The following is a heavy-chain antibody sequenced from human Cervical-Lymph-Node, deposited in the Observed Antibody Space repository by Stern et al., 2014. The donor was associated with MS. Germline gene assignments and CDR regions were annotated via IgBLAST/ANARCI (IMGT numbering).Heavy chain of an antibody. CDR2: LYYSGST. Sequence: QVQLQESGPGLVKPSETLSLTCTVSGGSISSYFWSWIRQPPGKGLEWIEYLYYSGSTNYNPSLKSRVTISVDTSKNQFSLKLSSVTAADTAVYYCARSYSNYEDYYFDYWGQGTLVTVSS. D-gene: IGHD4-11*01. CDR3: ARSYSNYEDYYFDY. V-gene: IGHV4-59*01. CDR1: GGSISSYF. J-gene: IGHJ4*02.